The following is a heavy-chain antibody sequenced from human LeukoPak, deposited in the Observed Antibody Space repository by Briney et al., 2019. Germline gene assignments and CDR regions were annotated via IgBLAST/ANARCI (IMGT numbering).Heavy chain of an antibody. CDR2: INHSGST. CDR3: ASLSSLSGY. J-gene: IGHJ4*02. Sequence: SETLSLTCAVYGGSFSTYYWGWVRQTPGIGLEWIAEINHSGSTNYNPSLKSRVTISVDTSKNQFSLKLSSVTAADTAVYYCASLSSLSGYWGQGTLVTVSS. CDR1: GGSFSTYY. V-gene: IGHV4-34*01. D-gene: IGHD6-19*01.